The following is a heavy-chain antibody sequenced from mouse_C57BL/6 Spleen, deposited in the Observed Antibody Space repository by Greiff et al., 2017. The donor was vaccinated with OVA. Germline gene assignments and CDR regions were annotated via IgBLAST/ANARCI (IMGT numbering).Heavy chain of an antibody. D-gene: IGHD2-4*01. CDR1: GYTFTDYE. J-gene: IGHJ4*01. CDR2: IDPDTGGT. CDR3: TRDVGADYDGAMDY. V-gene: IGHV1-15*01. Sequence: QVQLKESGAELVRPGASVTLSCTASGYTFTDYEMHWVKQTPVHGLEWIGAIDPDTGGTAYNQKFKGKAILTVDKSSSTAYMELRSLTSEDSAVYYCTRDVGADYDGAMDYWGQGTSVTVSS.